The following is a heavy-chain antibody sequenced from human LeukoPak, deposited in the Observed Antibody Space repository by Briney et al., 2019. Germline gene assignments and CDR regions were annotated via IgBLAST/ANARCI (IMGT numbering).Heavy chain of an antibody. Sequence: GASVKVSCKASAYTFTTSDINWVRQAAGQGLEWMGWMNPNSGHAGYAQRFQGRVTITADKSTSTAYMELSSLRSEDTAVYYCARGLLRFLEWSTRPFYMDVWGKGTTVTVSS. D-gene: IGHD3-3*01. J-gene: IGHJ6*03. CDR3: ARGLLRFLEWSTRPFYMDV. CDR1: AYTFTTSD. CDR2: MNPNSGHA. V-gene: IGHV1-8*01.